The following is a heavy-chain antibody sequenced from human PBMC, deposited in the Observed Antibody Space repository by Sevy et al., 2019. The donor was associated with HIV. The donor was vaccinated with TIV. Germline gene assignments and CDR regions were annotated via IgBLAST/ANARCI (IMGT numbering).Heavy chain of an antibody. Sequence: GGSLRLSCAASGFNFRIYAMDWVRQVPGKGLEWVEVISSDGSGKFYAGSVKGRLPISRDNSKIMVFLQLNSLRGDDTAVYYCATGRQGATYGYWGQGTSVTVSS. D-gene: IGHD1-26*01. CDR2: ISSDGSGK. V-gene: IGHV3-30*03. CDR3: ATGRQGATYGY. J-gene: IGHJ4*02. CDR1: GFNFRIYA.